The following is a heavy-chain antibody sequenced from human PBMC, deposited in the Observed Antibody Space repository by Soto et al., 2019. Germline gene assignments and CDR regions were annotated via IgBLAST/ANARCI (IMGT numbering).Heavy chain of an antibody. CDR3: ARVSYSSSPRYDYYGMDV. V-gene: IGHV4-31*03. D-gene: IGHD6-6*01. CDR2: IYYSGST. J-gene: IGHJ6*02. Sequence: SETLSLTCTVSGGSISSGGYYWSWIRQHPGKGLEWIGYIYYSGSTYYNPSLKSRVTISVDTSKNQFSLKLSSVTAADTAVYYCARVSYSSSPRYDYYGMDVWGQGTTVT. CDR1: GGSISSGGYY.